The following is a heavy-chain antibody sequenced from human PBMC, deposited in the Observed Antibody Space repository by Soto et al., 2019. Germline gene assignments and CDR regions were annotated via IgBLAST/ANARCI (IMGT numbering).Heavy chain of an antibody. Sequence: GGSLRLSCAASGFTFSSYGMHWVRQAPGKGLEWVAVISYDGSNKYYADSVKGRFTISRDNSKNTLYLQMNSLRAEDTAVYYCAKGLRGDYDFWSRLGMIDYWGQGTLVTVSS. CDR2: ISYDGSNK. V-gene: IGHV3-30*18. CDR3: AKGLRGDYDFWSRLGMIDY. CDR1: GFTFSSYG. J-gene: IGHJ4*02. D-gene: IGHD3-3*01.